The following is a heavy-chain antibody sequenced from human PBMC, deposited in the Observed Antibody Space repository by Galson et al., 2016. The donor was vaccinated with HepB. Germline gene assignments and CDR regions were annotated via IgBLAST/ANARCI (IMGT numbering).Heavy chain of an antibody. J-gene: IGHJ6*02. Sequence: SVKVSCKASGYTFSAYYIHWVRQAPGQGLEWMGWFSPSTGGTDYSQKFQGRVTMTGDASMATAYMELSRLRSDDTAVYFCARDEGYYYGMDVWGQGTTVTVSS. V-gene: IGHV1-2*02. CDR2: FSPSTGGT. CDR3: ARDEGYYYGMDV. CDR1: GYTFSAYY.